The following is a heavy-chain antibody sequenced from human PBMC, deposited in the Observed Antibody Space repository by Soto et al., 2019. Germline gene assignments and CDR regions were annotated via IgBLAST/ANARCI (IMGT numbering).Heavy chain of an antibody. J-gene: IGHJ6*02. CDR2: IKSKTDGGTT. Sequence: GGSLRLSCAASGFTFSNAWMSWVRQAPGKGLEWVGRIKSKTDGGTTDYAAPVKGRFTISRDDSKNTLYLQMNSLKTEDTAVYYCVSMAAATAEPTYYYFGMDVWGQGTTVTVSS. V-gene: IGHV3-15*01. CDR1: GFTFSNAW. CDR3: VSMAAATAEPTYYYFGMDV. D-gene: IGHD6-13*01.